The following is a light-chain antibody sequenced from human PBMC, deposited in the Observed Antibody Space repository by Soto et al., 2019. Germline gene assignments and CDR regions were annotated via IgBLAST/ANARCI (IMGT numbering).Light chain of an antibody. Sequence: QSALTQPASVSGSPGQSVTISCTGTSSDVGAYKYVSRYQQHPGKVPKLIIYGVSNRPSGVSNRFSGSKSGNTAFLTISGLQPEDEADYYCSSFTGTTTLDVFGTGTKVTVL. CDR3: SSFTGTTTLDV. CDR1: SSDVGAYKY. CDR2: GVS. V-gene: IGLV2-14*03. J-gene: IGLJ1*01.